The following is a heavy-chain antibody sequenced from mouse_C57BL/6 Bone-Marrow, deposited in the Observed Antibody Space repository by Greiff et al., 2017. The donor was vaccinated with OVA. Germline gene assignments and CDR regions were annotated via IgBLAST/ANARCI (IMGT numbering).Heavy chain of an antibody. D-gene: IGHD2-5*01. Sequence: QVQLQQSGPELVKPGASVKISCKASGYAFSSSWMNWVKQRPGQGLEWIGRIYPGDGDTNYNGKFKGKATLTADKSSSTAYMQLSSLTSEDSAVYFCARRDYSKGGYAMDYWGQGTSVTVSS. J-gene: IGHJ4*01. V-gene: IGHV1-82*01. CDR3: ARRDYSKGGYAMDY. CDR2: IYPGDGDT. CDR1: GYAFSSSW.